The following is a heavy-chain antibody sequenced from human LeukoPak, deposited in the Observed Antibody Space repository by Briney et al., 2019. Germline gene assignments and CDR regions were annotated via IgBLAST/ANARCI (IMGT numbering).Heavy chain of an antibody. D-gene: IGHD2-15*01. Sequence: GRSLRLSCAASGFTFDDYAMNWVRQAPGKGLEWVSGISWNSGSIGYADSVKGRFTISRDNAKNSLYLQMNSLRAEDTALYYCAKAGAFSGWYYFDYWGQGTLVTVSS. CDR3: AKAGAFSGWYYFDY. V-gene: IGHV3-9*01. CDR1: GFTFDDYA. J-gene: IGHJ4*02. CDR2: ISWNSGSI.